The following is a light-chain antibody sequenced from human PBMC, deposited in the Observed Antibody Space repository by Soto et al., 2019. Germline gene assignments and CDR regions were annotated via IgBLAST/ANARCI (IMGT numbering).Light chain of an antibody. V-gene: IGKV1-33*01. CDR2: DAS. CDR1: QDISNY. CDR3: QQYDNLPHTSF. Sequence: DIQMTQSPSSLSASVGDRVTITCQASQDISNYLNWYQQKPGKAPKLLIYDASNLETGVPSRFSGSGSGTDFTFTISSLQPEDIATYYCQQYDNLPHTSFFGQGTRLEIK. J-gene: IGKJ5*01.